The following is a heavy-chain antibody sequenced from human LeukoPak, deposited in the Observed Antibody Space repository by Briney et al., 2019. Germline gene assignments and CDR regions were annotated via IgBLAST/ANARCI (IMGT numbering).Heavy chain of an antibody. J-gene: IGHJ4*02. Sequence: GRSLRLSCAASGFTFSSYAMHWVRQAPGKGLGWVAVISYDGSNKYYADSVKGRFTISRDNSKNTLYLQMNSLRAEDTAVYYCARVKYYYDSSGNYFDYWGQGTLVTVSS. CDR1: GFTFSSYA. D-gene: IGHD3-22*01. CDR2: ISYDGSNK. CDR3: ARVKYYYDSSGNYFDY. V-gene: IGHV3-30*04.